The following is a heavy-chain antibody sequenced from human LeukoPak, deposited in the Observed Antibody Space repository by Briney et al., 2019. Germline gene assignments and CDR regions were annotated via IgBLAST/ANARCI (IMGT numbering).Heavy chain of an antibody. CDR2: IYHSGSA. CDR3: STSYYYYYYYMDV. Sequence: PSGTLSLTCGVSGGSISSNNWWSWVRQPPGQGLEWIGEIYHSGSANYNPSLKSRVTISVDKSKNQLSLKLISVTAADTAVYYCSTSYYYYYYYMDVWGKGTTVTVSS. CDR1: GGSISSNNW. V-gene: IGHV4-4*02. D-gene: IGHD1-1*01. J-gene: IGHJ6*03.